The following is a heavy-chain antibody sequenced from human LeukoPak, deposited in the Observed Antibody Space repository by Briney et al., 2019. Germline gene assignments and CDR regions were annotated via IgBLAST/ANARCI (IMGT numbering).Heavy chain of an antibody. V-gene: IGHV1-18*01. CDR1: GYTFTSYG. Sequence: EGSVKVSCKASGYTFTSYGISWVRQALGQGLEWMGWISAYIGNTNYAQKLQGRVTMTTDTSTSTAYMELRSLRSDDTAMYYCSRDSLWFGDRFVYYCGQGTLGSVSS. CDR3: SRDSLWFGDRFVYY. J-gene: IGHJ4*02. CDR2: ISAYIGNT. D-gene: IGHD3-10*01.